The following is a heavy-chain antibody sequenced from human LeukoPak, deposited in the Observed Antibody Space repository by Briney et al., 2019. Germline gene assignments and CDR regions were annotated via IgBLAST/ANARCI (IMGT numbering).Heavy chain of an antibody. CDR2: ISSSGSYI. J-gene: IGHJ4*02. CDR1: GFTFSSYS. Sequence: GGSLRLSCAASGFTFSSYSMNWVRQAPGKGLEWVSTISSSGSYIYYADSVKGRFTISRDNAENTLYLQMNSLRAEDTAVYYCARGSPAAVWGQGALVTVSS. D-gene: IGHD6-25*01. V-gene: IGHV3-21*01. CDR3: ARGSPAAV.